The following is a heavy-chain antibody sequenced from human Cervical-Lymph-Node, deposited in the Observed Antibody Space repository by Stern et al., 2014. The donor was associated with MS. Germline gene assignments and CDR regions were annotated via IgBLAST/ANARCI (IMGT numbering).Heavy chain of an antibody. J-gene: IGHJ4*02. CDR3: ANIAAAGTESFDY. Sequence: VQLVQSGGGVVQPGRSLRLSCAASGFTFSSYGMHWVRQAPGKGLEWVAVIWYDGSNKYYADSVKGRFTISRDNSKNTLYLQMNSLRAEDTAVYYCANIAAAGTESFDYWGQGTLVTVSS. V-gene: IGHV3-33*06. CDR1: GFTFSSYG. CDR2: IWYDGSNK. D-gene: IGHD6-13*01.